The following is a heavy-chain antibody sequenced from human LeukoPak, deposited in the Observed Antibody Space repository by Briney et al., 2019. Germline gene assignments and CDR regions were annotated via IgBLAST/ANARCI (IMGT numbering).Heavy chain of an antibody. J-gene: IGHJ5*02. CDR3: AKDRSMYCRSSSCYLDWFDP. CDR2: ISGSGDRT. CDR1: GFTFSTYA. D-gene: IGHD2-2*01. V-gene: IGHV3-23*01. Sequence: GGSLRLSCAASGFTFSTYAMSWVRQAPGKGLEWVAAISGSGDRTYYADSVKGRFTISRDNSKNTLYLQMNSLGAEDTAVYYCAKDRSMYCRSSSCYLDWFDPWGQGTLVTVSS.